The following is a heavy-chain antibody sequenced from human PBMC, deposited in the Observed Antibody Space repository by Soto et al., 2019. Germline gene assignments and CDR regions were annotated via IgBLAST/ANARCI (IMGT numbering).Heavy chain of an antibody. D-gene: IGHD3-16*02. Sequence: PGGSLRLSCAASGITFSTYVMSWVRQAPGQGLEWVSGISGSGVPYYADPVKGRFTISRDNSKNTLSLQMNSLGAADTAVYYCAPLFFSFWGCYPPPPSCFASWAQGPLLPLSS. CDR1: GITFSTYV. CDR2: ISGSGVP. J-gene: IGHJ4*02. CDR3: APLFFSFWGCYPPPPSCFAS. V-gene: IGHV3-23*01.